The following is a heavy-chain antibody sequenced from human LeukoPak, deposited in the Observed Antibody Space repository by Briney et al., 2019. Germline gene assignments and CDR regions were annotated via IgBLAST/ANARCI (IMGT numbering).Heavy chain of an antibody. J-gene: IGHJ3*02. V-gene: IGHV1-69*01. CDR3: ARDQARFSEWLNAFDI. CDR2: IIPIFGTA. Sequence: GASVKVSCKASGGTFSSYAISWVRQAPGQGLEWMGGIIPIFGTANYAQKFQGRVTITADESTSTAHMELSSLRSEDTAVYYCARDQARFSEWLNAFDIWGQGTMVTVSS. D-gene: IGHD3-3*01. CDR1: GGTFSSYA.